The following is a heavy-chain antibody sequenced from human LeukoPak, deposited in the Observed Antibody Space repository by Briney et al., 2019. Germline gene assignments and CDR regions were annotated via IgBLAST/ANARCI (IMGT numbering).Heavy chain of an antibody. CDR3: AKDWVVPAATSSYFYYGMDV. D-gene: IGHD2-2*01. Sequence: GGSLRLSCAASGFTFSSYAMSWVRQAPGKGLEWVSAISGSDGNTFHADSVKGRFTISRDNSKNTLYLQMNSLRAEDTAVYYCAKDWVVPAATSSYFYYGMDVWGQGTTVTVSS. V-gene: IGHV3-23*01. CDR2: ISGSDGNT. J-gene: IGHJ6*02. CDR1: GFTFSSYA.